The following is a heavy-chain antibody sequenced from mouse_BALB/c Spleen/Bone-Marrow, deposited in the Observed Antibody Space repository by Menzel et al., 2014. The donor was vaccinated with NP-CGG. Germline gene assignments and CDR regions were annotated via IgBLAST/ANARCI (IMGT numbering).Heavy chain of an antibody. D-gene: IGHD2-13*01. CDR1: GYTFTSYW. CDR3: ARTYGDSPYFYGMDY. V-gene: IGHV1S81*02. J-gene: IGHJ4*01. CDR2: INPSNGRT. Sequence: VQLQQSGAELVKPGTSVKLSCKTSGYTFTSYWMHWVEQRPGQGLEWIGEINPSNGRTNYNEKFKNKATLTVDKSSSTAYMQLSSLTSEDSAVYFCARTYGDSPYFYGMDYWGQGTSVTVSS.